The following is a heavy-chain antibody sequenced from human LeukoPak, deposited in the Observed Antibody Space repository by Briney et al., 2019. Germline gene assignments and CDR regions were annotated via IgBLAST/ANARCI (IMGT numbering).Heavy chain of an antibody. J-gene: IGHJ4*02. V-gene: IGHV3-11*06. Sequence: GGSLRLSCAASGFTFSDYYMSWIRQAPGKGLGWVSYISSSSSYTNYADSVKGRFTIPRDNAKNSLYLQMNSLRAEDTAVYYCARGYYYDSSGYHYWGQGTLVTVSS. CDR1: GFTFSDYY. CDR2: ISSSSSYT. D-gene: IGHD3-22*01. CDR3: ARGYYYDSSGYHY.